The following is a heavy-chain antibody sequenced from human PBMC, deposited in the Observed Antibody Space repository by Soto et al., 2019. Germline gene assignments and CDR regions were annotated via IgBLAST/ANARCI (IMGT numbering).Heavy chain of an antibody. CDR3: ARGRTYYDP. D-gene: IGHD3-10*01. CDR1: RGSINSGGYY. V-gene: IGHV4-31*03. Sequence: PSETLSLTCTVSRGSINSGGYYWSWLRHHPGKGLEWIGSIFYSGINHYNPSLKSRCSMSVDTSKRQLPLRLRFATVADTAVYYRARGRTYYDPWGQGTLVTVSS. CDR2: IFYSGIN. J-gene: IGHJ5*02.